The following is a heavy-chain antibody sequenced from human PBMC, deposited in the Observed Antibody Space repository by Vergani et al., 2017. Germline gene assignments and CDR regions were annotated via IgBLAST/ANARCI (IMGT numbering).Heavy chain of an antibody. CDR2: ISGSGGST. J-gene: IGHJ4*02. D-gene: IGHD4-17*01. CDR1: GFTFSSYA. Sequence: EVQLLESGGGLVQPGGSLRLSCAASGFTFSSYAMSWVRQAPGKGLEWGSAISGSGGSTYYADSVKGRFTISRDNSKNTLYLQMNSLRAEDTAEYYCAKHGQIDYGDSTSYFDYWGQGTLVTVSS. V-gene: IGHV3-23*01. CDR3: AKHGQIDYGDSTSYFDY.